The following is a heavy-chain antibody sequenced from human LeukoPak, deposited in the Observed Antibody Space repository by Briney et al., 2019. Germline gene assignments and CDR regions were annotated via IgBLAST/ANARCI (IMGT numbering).Heavy chain of an antibody. CDR2: ISYDGSNK. D-gene: IGHD3-10*01. CDR1: GFTFSSYA. CDR3: ANEYDSGGYGAYFDY. V-gene: IGHV3-30*18. Sequence: SGGSLRLSCAASGFTFSSYAMHWVRQAPGKGLEWVAVISYDGSNKYYADSVKGRFTLSRDNSRNTLDLQMNSLGPEDTAVYYCANEYDSGGYGAYFDYWGQGTLVTVSS. J-gene: IGHJ4*02.